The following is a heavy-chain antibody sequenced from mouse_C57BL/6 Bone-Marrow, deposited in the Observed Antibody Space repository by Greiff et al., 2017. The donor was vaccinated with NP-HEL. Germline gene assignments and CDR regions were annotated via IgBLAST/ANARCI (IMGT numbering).Heavy chain of an antibody. J-gene: IGHJ2*01. Sequence: QVQLQQPGTELVKPGASVKLSCKGSGYTFTSYWMHWVKQRPGQGLEWIGNINPSNGGTNYNEKFKSKATLTVDKSSSTAYMQLSSLTSEDSAVYYCARWAVVGGYYFDYWGQGTTLTVSS. CDR2: INPSNGGT. CDR3: ARWAVVGGYYFDY. V-gene: IGHV1-53*01. D-gene: IGHD1-1*01. CDR1: GYTFTSYW.